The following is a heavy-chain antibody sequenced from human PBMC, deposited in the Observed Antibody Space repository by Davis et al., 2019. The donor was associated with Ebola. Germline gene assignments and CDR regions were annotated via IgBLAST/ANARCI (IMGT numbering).Heavy chain of an antibody. V-gene: IGHV1-18*01. D-gene: IGHD6-13*01. CDR2: ISGYTGET. J-gene: IGHJ4*02. CDR1: GYTFTNNG. Sequence: AASVKVSCKASGYTFTNNGIMWVRQAPGQGLEWMGWISGYTGETNYAQKFQDRVTMTTDTSTSTAYMELRSLRSDDTAVYYCARGRSWPLDSWGQGTLVTVSS. CDR3: ARGRSWPLDS.